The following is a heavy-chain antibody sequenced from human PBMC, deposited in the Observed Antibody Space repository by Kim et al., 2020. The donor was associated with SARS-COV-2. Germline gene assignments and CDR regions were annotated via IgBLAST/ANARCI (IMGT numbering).Heavy chain of an antibody. CDR3: AREIVVVILYGMDV. D-gene: IGHD3-22*01. CDR1: GFTFSSYW. Sequence: GGSLRLSCAASGFTFSSYWMHWVRQAPGKGLVWVSRINSDGSSTSYADSVKGRFTISRDNAKNTLLLQMNSLRAEDTAVYYCAREIVVVILYGMDVWGQGTTVTVSS. J-gene: IGHJ6*02. CDR2: INSDGSST. V-gene: IGHV3-74*01.